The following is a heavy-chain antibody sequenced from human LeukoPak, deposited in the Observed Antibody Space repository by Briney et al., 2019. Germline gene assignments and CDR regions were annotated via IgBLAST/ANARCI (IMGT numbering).Heavy chain of an antibody. D-gene: IGHD7-27*01. CDR1: GGSISSGSYY. V-gene: IGHV4-61*02. CDR2: IYTSGST. CDR3: ARAPANWGNQGFDY. J-gene: IGHJ4*02. Sequence: PSQTLSLTCTVSGGSISSGSYYWSWIRQPAGKGLEWIGRIYTSGSTNYNPSLKSRVTISVDTSKNQFSLKLSSVTAADTAVYYCARAPANWGNQGFDYWGQGTLVTVSS.